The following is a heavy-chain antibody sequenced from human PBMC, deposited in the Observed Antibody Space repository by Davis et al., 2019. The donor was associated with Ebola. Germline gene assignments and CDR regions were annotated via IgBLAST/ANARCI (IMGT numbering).Heavy chain of an antibody. Sequence: GESLKISCKGSGYSFTSYWIGWVRQMPGKGLEWMGIIYPGDSDTRYSPSFQGQVTISADKSISTAYLQWSSLKASDTAMYYCARRCYCSGGSCYSGSWFDPWGQGTLVTVSS. CDR3: ARRCYCSGGSCYSGSWFDP. J-gene: IGHJ5*02. CDR2: IYPGDSDT. CDR1: GYSFTSYW. D-gene: IGHD2-15*01. V-gene: IGHV5-51*01.